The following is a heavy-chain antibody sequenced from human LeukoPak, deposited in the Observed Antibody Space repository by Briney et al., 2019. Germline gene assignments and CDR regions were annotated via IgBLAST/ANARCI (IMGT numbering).Heavy chain of an antibody. D-gene: IGHD3-3*01. CDR1: GGSISSSSYY. CDR3: ARHLSITTIFGVVNTNWFDP. Sequence: SETLSLTCTVSGGSISSSSYYRGWTRQPPGKGLEWIGSIYYSGSTYYNPSLKSRVTISVDTSKNQFSLKLSSVTAADTAVYYCARHLSITTIFGVVNTNWFDPWGQGTLVTVSS. CDR2: IYYSGST. V-gene: IGHV4-39*01. J-gene: IGHJ5*02.